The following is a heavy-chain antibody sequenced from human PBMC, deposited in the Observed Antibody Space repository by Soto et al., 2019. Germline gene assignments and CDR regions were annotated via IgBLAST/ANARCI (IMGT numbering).Heavy chain of an antibody. J-gene: IGHJ6*02. Sequence: QLVESGGRGVQPGRSLRLSCAASEFTFSSYAMHWVRQAPGRGLEWVALISSDGSNEYYADSVKGRFIISRDNSKNMVYLQMNSLRPYDTDIYYCARPIPRWSYHYGMDVWGQGTEVTVS. CDR1: EFTFSSYA. V-gene: IGHV3-30-3*01. D-gene: IGHD2-15*01. CDR3: ARPIPRWSYHYGMDV. CDR2: ISSDGSNE.